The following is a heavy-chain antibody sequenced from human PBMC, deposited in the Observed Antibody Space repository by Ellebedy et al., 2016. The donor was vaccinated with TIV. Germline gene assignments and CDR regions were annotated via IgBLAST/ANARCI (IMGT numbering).Heavy chain of an antibody. CDR2: INRSGST. Sequence: GSLRLXCAASGFTVSSNYMSWVRQAPGKGLEWIGEINRSGSTNYSPSLKSRVTISVDTSKNHFSLKLSSVTAADTAVYYCARFGSYWGQGTLVTVSS. D-gene: IGHD3-10*01. CDR3: ARFGSY. CDR1: GFTVSSNY. J-gene: IGHJ4*02. V-gene: IGHV4-34*01.